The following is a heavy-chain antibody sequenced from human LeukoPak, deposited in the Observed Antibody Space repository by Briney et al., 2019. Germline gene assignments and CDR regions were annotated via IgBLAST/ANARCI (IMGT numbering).Heavy chain of an antibody. CDR1: GGSISSSSYY. V-gene: IGHV4-39*07. CDR3: ARDNGLNPYNWFDP. Sequence: SETLSLTCTVSGGSISSSSYYWGWIRQPPGKGLEWIGSIYYSGSTYYNPSLKSRVTISVDTSKNQFSLKLSSVTAADTAVYYCARDNGLNPYNWFDPWGQGTLVTVSS. CDR2: IYYSGST. J-gene: IGHJ5*02. D-gene: IGHD1-14*01.